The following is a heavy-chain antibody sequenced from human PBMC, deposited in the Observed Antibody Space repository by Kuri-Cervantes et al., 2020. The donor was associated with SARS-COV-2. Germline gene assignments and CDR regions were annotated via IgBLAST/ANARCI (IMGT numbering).Heavy chain of an antibody. J-gene: IGHJ3*02. CDR2: IRSKAYGGTT. V-gene: IGHV3-49*04. CDR1: GXXXGDYA. Sequence: GESLKISCTASGXXXGDYAXSWVRQATGKGLEWVGFIRSKAYGGTTEYAASVKGRFTISRDDSKSIAYLQMNSLKTEDTXVYYXXRDGRSPWXXLWGAFDIWGQGTMVTVSS. D-gene: IGHD5-18*01. CDR3: XRDGRSPWXXLWGAFDI.